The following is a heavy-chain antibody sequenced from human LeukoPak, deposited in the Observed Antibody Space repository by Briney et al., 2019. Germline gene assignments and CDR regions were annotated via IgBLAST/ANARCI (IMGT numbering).Heavy chain of an antibody. CDR2: ISYDGSNK. J-gene: IGHJ4*02. V-gene: IGHV3-30*18. Sequence: GGSLRLSCAASGFTLSSYGMHWVRQAPGKGLEWVAVISYDGSNKYYADSVKGRFTISRDNSKNTLYLQMNSLRAEDTAVYYCAKDFVPGYYDILTGYDYWGQGTLVTVSS. CDR3: AKDFVPGYYDILTGYDY. D-gene: IGHD3-9*01. CDR1: GFTLSSYG.